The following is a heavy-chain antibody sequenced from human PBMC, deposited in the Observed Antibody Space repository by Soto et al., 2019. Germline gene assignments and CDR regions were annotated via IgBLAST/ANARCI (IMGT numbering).Heavy chain of an antibody. J-gene: IGHJ4*02. CDR2: INAGNGNT. V-gene: IGHV1-3*01. CDR3: ARVPLPYSSGWYATSSSYYFDY. D-gene: IGHD6-19*01. Sequence: ASVKVSCKASGYTFTSYAMHWVRQAPGQRLEWMGWINAGNGNTKYSQKFQGRVTITRDTSASTAYMELSSLRSEDTAVYYFARVPLPYSSGWYATSSSYYFDYWGQGTLVTVSS. CDR1: GYTFTSYA.